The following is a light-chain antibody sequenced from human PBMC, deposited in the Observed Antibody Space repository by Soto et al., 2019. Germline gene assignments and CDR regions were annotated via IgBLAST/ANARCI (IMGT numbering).Light chain of an antibody. CDR2: GAS. V-gene: IGKV3-20*01. CDR3: QQYGSSPPLT. J-gene: IGKJ4*02. Sequence: EMVLTQSPGTLSLSPGERATLSCRASQSVSSSYLAWYQQKPGQAPRLLISGASSRATGIPDRFSGSGSGTDFTLTISRLEPEDFAVYYCQQYGSSPPLTFGGGTKVESK. CDR1: QSVSSSY.